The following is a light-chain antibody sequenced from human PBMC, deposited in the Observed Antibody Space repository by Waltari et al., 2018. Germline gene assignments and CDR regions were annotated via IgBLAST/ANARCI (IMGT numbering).Light chain of an antibody. CDR2: DVS. J-gene: IGLJ1*01. CDR3: SSYTSSSDV. V-gene: IGLV2-14*01. CDR1: SSDVGGYNY. Sequence: QSALTQPASVSGSPGQSITISCTGTSSDVGGYNYVSWYQQHPGKAPKLLIYDVSKRPSGVSNRFSGSQSGNTASLTISGLQAEDEADYYGSSYTSSSDVFGTGTKVTVL.